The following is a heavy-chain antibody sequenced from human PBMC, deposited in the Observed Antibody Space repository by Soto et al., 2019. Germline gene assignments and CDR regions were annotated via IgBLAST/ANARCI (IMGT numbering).Heavy chain of an antibody. CDR2: IYYSVYYSGST. CDR1: SGSVSSGSYY. Sequence: QVQLQESGPGLVKPSETLSLTCTVSSGSVSSGSYYWSWIRQPPGKGLEWIGYIYYSVYYSGSTNYKPSLKSRVTISVDTSNNQFSLKLNSVIAADTAVYYCARSLPYSERYSGFDYWGQGTLVTVSS. CDR3: ARSLPYSERYSGFDY. D-gene: IGHD2-15*01. V-gene: IGHV4-61*01. J-gene: IGHJ4*02.